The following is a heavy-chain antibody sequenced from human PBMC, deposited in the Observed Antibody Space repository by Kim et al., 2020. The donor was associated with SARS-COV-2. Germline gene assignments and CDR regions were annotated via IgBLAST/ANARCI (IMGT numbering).Heavy chain of an antibody. J-gene: IGHJ6*03. CDR1: GYTLTNYD. Sequence: ASVKVSCRASGYTLTNYDIVWVRQATGQGLEWMGWMNSKTGSTGYALDFYGRVTMTRNPSINTPYLELSSLTSDDTPLYYCARGGSFASRRHYSYMDVW. V-gene: IGHV1-8*01. CDR3: ARGGSFASRRHYSYMDV. CDR2: MNSKTGST. D-gene: IGHD6-6*01.